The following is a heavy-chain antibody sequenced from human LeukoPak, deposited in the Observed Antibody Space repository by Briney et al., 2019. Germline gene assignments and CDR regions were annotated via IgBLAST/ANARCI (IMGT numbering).Heavy chain of an antibody. CDR1: GGSISSYY. CDR3: ARLHYYDSSGYYYSFDY. CDR2: IYYSGST. V-gene: IGHV4-59*01. Sequence: SETLSLTCTVSGGSISSYYWSWIRQPPGKGLEWIGYIYYSGSTNYNPSLKSRVTISVDASKNQFSLKLSSVTAADTAVYYCARLHYYDSSGYYYSFDYSGQGTLVTVSS. J-gene: IGHJ4*02. D-gene: IGHD3-22*01.